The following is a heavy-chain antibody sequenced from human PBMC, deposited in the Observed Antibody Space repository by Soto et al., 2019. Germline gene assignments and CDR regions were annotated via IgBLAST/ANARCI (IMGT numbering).Heavy chain of an antibody. CDR1: GFTFNNYG. CDR3: ARRQIPPPTRGAANARGGMDV. D-gene: IGHD6-13*01. Sequence: QVQLVESGGGVVQPGRSLRLSCAASGFTFNNYGMHWVRQAPGKGLDWLAVIWHDGSNSSYANSVKGRFTISRDNSKNTLYLQMSSLRAEDTAVYYCARRQIPPPTRGAANARGGMDVWGQGTTVTVSS. V-gene: IGHV3-33*01. CDR2: IWHDGSNS. J-gene: IGHJ6*02.